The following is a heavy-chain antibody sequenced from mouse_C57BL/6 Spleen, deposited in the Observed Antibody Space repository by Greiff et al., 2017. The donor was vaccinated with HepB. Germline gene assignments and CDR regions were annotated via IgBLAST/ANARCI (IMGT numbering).Heavy chain of an antibody. CDR2: IDPSDSYT. Sequence: QVHVKQPGAELVMPGASVKLSCKASGYTFTSYWMHWVKQRPGQGLEWIGEIDPSDSYTNYNQKFKGKSTLTVDKSSSTAYMQLSSLTSEDSAVYYCARKGDTRGFAYWGQGTLVTVSA. CDR3: ARKGDTRGFAY. V-gene: IGHV1-69*01. CDR1: GYTFTSYW. J-gene: IGHJ3*01. D-gene: IGHD5-1-1*01.